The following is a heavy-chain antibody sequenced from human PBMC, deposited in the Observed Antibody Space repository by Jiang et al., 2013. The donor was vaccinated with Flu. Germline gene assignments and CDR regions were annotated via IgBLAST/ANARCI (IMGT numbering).Heavy chain of an antibody. CDR1: GYTFTSYG. CDR2: ISGFNGDT. J-gene: IGHJ4*02. D-gene: IGHD2-15*01. Sequence: SVKVSCTASGYTFTSYGISWVRQAPGQGLEWMGWISGFNGDTHYAQKFQGRVTMTTDSSTSTAYMELRSLRSDDTAVYFCARDFAPHIVVVVAATVPDFWGQGTLVTVSS. CDR3: ARDFAPHIVVVVAATVPDF. V-gene: IGHV1-18*04.